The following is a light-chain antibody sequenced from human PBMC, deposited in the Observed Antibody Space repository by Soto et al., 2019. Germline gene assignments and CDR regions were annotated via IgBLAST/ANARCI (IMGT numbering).Light chain of an antibody. CDR2: WAS. V-gene: IGKV4-1*01. Sequence: DIVMTQSPDSLAVSLGERATINCKSSQSVLSSSNDKNYLAWYQQKSGQPPRLLLYWASARESGVPDRFSGSGSGTDFTLTISSLQAEDVAVYYFHQYYFTPLTFGQGTKVEIK. J-gene: IGKJ1*01. CDR1: QSVLSSSNDKNY. CDR3: HQYYFTPLT.